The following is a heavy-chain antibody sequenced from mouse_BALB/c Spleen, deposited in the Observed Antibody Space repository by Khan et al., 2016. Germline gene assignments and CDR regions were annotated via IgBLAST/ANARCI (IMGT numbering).Heavy chain of an antibody. CDR3: APANWAWFAY. V-gene: IGHV1S29*02. J-gene: IGHJ3*01. Sequence: VQLKQSGPELVKPGASVKISCKASGYTFTDYNMHWVKQSHGKSLEWIGYIYPYNGGTGYNQKFKSKATLTVDNSSSTAYMELRSLTSEDSAVYYCAPANWAWFAYWGQGTLVTVSA. CDR2: IYPYNGGT. D-gene: IGHD4-1*01. CDR1: GYTFTDYN.